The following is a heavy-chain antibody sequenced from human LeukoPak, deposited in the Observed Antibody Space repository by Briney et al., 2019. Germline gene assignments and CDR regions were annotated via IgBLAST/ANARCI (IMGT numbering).Heavy chain of an antibody. J-gene: IGHJ5*02. CDR3: ARGDLGIAARPLA. Sequence: ASVKVSCKASGYTFTGYYMHWVRQAPGQGLEWMGWINPNSGGTNYAQKSQGRVTMTRDTSISTAYMELSRLRSDDTAVYYCARGDLGIAARPLAWGQGTLVTVSS. CDR1: GYTFTGYY. V-gene: IGHV1-2*02. CDR2: INPNSGGT. D-gene: IGHD6-6*01.